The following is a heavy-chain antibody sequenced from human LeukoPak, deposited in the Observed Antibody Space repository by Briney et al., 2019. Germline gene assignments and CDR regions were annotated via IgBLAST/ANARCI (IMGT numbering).Heavy chain of an antibody. CDR2: VYNGVTI. CDR1: GASIITNC. CDR3: PRQEAMATNFDY. D-gene: IGHD5-24*01. V-gene: IGHV4-4*07. J-gene: IGHJ4*02. Sequence: SETLSLTCTVSGASIITNCWSWIRQPAGRGLEWIGRVYNGVTIQYNPSLKSRVTMSVDTSNNPFSLKLTSVTAADTAVYYCPRQEAMATNFDYWGQGTLVTVSS.